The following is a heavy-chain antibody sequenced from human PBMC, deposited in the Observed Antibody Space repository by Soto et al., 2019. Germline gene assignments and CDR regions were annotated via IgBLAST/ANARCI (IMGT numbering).Heavy chain of an antibody. CDR1: GGSISSSNW. D-gene: IGHD5-12*01. CDR2: IYHSGST. Sequence: PXGTLSLTCAVSGGSISSSNWWSWVRQPPGKGLEWIGEIYHSGSTNYNPSLKSRVTISVDKSKNQFSLKMSSVTAADTAVYYCARDRGGYDLGYNWFDPWGQGTLVTVSS. V-gene: IGHV4-4*02. CDR3: ARDRGGYDLGYNWFDP. J-gene: IGHJ5*02.